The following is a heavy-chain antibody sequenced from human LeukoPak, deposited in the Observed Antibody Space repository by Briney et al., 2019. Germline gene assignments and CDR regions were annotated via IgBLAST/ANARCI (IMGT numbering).Heavy chain of an antibody. CDR1: GGSISNYH. Sequence: SETLSLTCTVSGGSISNYHWSWIRQPPGKGLEWIGYIYYRGSTNYNPSLKSRVALSVDTSKNQFSLKLSSVTAADTAVYYCAREDIVVVPTAKDYYYYYMDVWGKGTTVTVSS. CDR2: IYYRGST. V-gene: IGHV4-59*12. D-gene: IGHD2-2*01. J-gene: IGHJ6*03. CDR3: AREDIVVVPTAKDYYYYYMDV.